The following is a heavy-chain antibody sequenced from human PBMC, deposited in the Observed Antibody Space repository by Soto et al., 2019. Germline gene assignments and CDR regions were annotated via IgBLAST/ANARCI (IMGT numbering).Heavy chain of an antibody. Sequence: SETLSLTCTVSGGSISSSSYYWGWIRQPPGKGLEWIGSIYYSGSTYYNPSLKSRVTISVDTSKNQFSLKLSSVTAADTAVYYCARHTLDLHCSGGSCYDAFDIWGQGTMVTVSS. J-gene: IGHJ3*02. CDR1: GGSISSSSYY. D-gene: IGHD2-15*01. V-gene: IGHV4-39*01. CDR3: ARHTLDLHCSGGSCYDAFDI. CDR2: IYYSGST.